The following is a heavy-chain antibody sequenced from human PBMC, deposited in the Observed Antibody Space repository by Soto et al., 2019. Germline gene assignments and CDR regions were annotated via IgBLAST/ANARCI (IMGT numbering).Heavy chain of an antibody. CDR2: IIPIFDSA. CDR1: GDTFSSYA. Sequence: QVQVVQSGAEVKKPGSSMRVSCKASGDTFSSYAVNWVRQAPGQGLEWIGGIIPIFDSANFAPKFQGRVTMTADKSSSTTYLELSSLRSEDTAVYYCARSREVGSDYYYYGMDVWGQGTTVTVSS. D-gene: IGHD1-26*01. J-gene: IGHJ6*02. CDR3: ARSREVGSDYYYYGMDV. V-gene: IGHV1-69*14.